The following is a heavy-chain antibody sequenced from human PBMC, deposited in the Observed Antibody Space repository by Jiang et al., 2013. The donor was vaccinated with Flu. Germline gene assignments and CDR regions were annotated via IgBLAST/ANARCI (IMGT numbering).Heavy chain of an antibody. Sequence: LLKPSETLSLTCAAYGGSFSGYYWSWIRQPPGKGLEWIGEINHSGSTNYNPSLKSRVTISVDTSKNQFSLKLNSVTAADTAVYYCGYYYYGMDVWGKGTTVTVSS. CDR1: GGSFSGYY. J-gene: IGHJ6*04. CDR2: INHSGST. V-gene: IGHV4-34*01. CDR3: GYYYYGMDV.